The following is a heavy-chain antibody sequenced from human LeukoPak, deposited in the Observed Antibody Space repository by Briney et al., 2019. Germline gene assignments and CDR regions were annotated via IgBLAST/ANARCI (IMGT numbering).Heavy chain of an antibody. CDR3: ARERIAAAGLYYYYGMDV. Sequence: GASVKVSCKASGYTFTGYYMHWVRQAPGQGLEWMGRINPNSGGTNYAQKFQGRVTMTRDTSISTAYMELSRLRSDDTAVYYCARERIAAAGLYYYYGMDVWGQGTTVTVSS. J-gene: IGHJ6*02. D-gene: IGHD6-13*01. V-gene: IGHV1-2*06. CDR1: GYTFTGYY. CDR2: INPNSGGT.